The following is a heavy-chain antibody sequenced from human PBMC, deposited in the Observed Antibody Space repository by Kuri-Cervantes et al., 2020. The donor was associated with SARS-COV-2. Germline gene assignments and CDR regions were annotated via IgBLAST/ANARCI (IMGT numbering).Heavy chain of an antibody. CDR3: AKGRGATSNYARGAFDI. CDR2: MNPNSGNT. J-gene: IGHJ3*02. Sequence: ASVKISCKASGYTFTSYDINWVRQATGQGLEWMGWMNPNSGNTGYAQKFQGRVTMTRNTSISTAYMELSSLRSEDTAVYYCAKGRGATSNYARGAFDIWGQGTMVTVSS. V-gene: IGHV1-8*01. D-gene: IGHD5-24*01. CDR1: GYTFTSYD.